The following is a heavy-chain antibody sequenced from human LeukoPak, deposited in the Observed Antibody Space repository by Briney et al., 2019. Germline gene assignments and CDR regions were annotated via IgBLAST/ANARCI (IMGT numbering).Heavy chain of an antibody. V-gene: IGHV1-46*01. D-gene: IGHD3-22*01. CDR2: INPSGGST. J-gene: IGHJ4*02. CDR1: GYTFTSYY. Sequence: ASVKVSCKASGYTFTSYYMHWVRQAPGQGLEWMGIINPSGGSTSYAQKFQGRVTMTRDTATSTVYMELSSLRSEDTAVYYCARDYLMGDSSGPPYDYWGQGTLVTVSS. CDR3: ARDYLMGDSSGPPYDY.